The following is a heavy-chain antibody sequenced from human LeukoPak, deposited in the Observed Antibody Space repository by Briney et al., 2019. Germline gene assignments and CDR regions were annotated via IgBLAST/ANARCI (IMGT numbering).Heavy chain of an antibody. CDR2: INPNSGVT. Sequence: ASVKVSCKSSGYTFIDYYIHWVRQAPGQGLEWMGWINPNSGVTKYAQKFQGRVSTTRDTSINTAYMDLTNLRSDDTAIFYCARVKKLMPEFEFWGQGTLVTVSS. D-gene: IGHD2-2*01. CDR3: ARVKKLMPEFEF. CDR1: GYTFIDYY. J-gene: IGHJ4*02. V-gene: IGHV1-2*02.